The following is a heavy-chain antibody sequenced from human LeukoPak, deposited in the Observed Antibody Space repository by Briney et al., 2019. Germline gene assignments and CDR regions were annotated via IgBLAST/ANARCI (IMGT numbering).Heavy chain of an antibody. V-gene: IGHV1-69*13. Sequence: GASVKVSCKASGGTFSSYAISWVRQAPGQGLEWMGGIIPIFGTANYAQKFQGRVTITADESTSTAYMELSSLRSEDTAVYYCASPRHVVGATPVEYFDYWGQGTLVTVSS. D-gene: IGHD1-26*01. CDR1: GGTFSSYA. CDR2: IIPIFGTA. CDR3: ASPRHVVGATPVEYFDY. J-gene: IGHJ4*02.